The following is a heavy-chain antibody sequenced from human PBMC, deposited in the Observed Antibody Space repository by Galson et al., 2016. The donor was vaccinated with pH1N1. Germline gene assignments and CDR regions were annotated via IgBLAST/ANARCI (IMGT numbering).Heavy chain of an antibody. Sequence: SLRLSCATSGFTFSSYGMSWVRQAPGKGLEWVSAVSGSGISTYYADSVKGRFTTSRDNSKNTVYLKMSSLRADDTAVYYCAKDYGDCSGGRCFSEPLDYCGHGTRVTVSA. V-gene: IGHV3-23*01. D-gene: IGHD2-15*01. CDR3: AKDYGDCSGGRCFSEPLDY. CDR1: GFTFSSYG. J-gene: IGHJ4*01. CDR2: VSGSGIST.